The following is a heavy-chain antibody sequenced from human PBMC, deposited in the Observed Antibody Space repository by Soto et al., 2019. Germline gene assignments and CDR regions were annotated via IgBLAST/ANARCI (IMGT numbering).Heavy chain of an antibody. CDR2: VSGSGGST. V-gene: IGHV3-23*01. J-gene: IGHJ4*02. Sequence: GGFLRLSGGGSGIEFSNYAITWARQPPGKGLEWVSIVSGSGGSTYYADSVKGRFTISRDNSKNTLYRQMNSGRAEDTAVYYCANQPWHFSSSFSLLADYWGQGTLDTVSS. CDR1: GIEFSNYA. D-gene: IGHD6-6*01. CDR3: ANQPWHFSSSFSLLADY.